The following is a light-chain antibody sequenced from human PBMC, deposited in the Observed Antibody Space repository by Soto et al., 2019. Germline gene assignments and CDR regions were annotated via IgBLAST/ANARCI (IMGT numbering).Light chain of an antibody. J-gene: IGKJ4*01. CDR2: GAS. V-gene: IGKV3-15*01. CDR3: HQRSNWPLT. Sequence: EIVMTQSPVTLSVSPGGRATLSCRASQSISDTLAWYQQKPGQAPRLLIHGASTRAPGFPARFSGSGSGTDFTLTISSLEPGDFAVYYCHQRSNWPLTFGGGTKLEIK. CDR1: QSISDT.